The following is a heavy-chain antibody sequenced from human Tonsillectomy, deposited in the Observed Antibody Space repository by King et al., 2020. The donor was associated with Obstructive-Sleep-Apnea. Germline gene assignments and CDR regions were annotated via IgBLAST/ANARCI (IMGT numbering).Heavy chain of an antibody. CDR3: ASPYCSSTSCYLYYYGMDV. CDR2: ISYDGSHK. Sequence: QLVESGGGVVQPGRSLRLSCAASGFTFSSYAMHWGRQAPGKGLEWVAVISYDGSHKYYAGSVKGRFTCSRDNSKNTLYLQMNSLRAEDTAVYYCASPYCSSTSCYLYYYGMDVWGQGTTVTVSS. V-gene: IGHV3-30*04. J-gene: IGHJ6*02. CDR1: GFTFSSYA. D-gene: IGHD2-2*01.